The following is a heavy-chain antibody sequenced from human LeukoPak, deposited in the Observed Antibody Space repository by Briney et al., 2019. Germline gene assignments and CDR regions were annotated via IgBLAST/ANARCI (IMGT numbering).Heavy chain of an antibody. CDR2: IYSGGRT. CDR3: VRRVGGSGFNYFDP. J-gene: IGHJ5*02. Sequence: GRSLRLSCAASGFTVSSTYMSWVRQAPRNGLEWLSVIYSGGRTYYADSVKGRFPISRNNSKNTLHLQMNSLRGEDAAVYYCVRRVGGSGFNYFDPWGQGTLVIVSS. V-gene: IGHV3-53*01. D-gene: IGHD6-25*01. CDR1: GFTVSSTY.